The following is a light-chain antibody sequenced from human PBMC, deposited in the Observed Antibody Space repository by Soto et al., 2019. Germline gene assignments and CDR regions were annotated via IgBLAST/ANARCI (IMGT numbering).Light chain of an antibody. CDR3: GWYTRSTTLV. J-gene: IGLJ2*01. V-gene: IGLV2-18*01. CDR2: EVS. Sequence: QSALTQPPSVSGSPGQSVTISCTGSSSDVGNYNRVSWYQQPPGTAPKLIIYEVSNRPSGVPYRFSGSKSGNTASLTISGLQAEDEADYYCGWYTRSTTLVFGGGTKLTVL. CDR1: SSDVGNYNR.